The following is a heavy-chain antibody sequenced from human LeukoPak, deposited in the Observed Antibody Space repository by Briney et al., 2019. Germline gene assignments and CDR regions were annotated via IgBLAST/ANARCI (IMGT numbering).Heavy chain of an antibody. CDR2: IHSTSSTI. CDR1: GFTFSSYH. CDR3: ARVVQDVTGADF. J-gene: IGHJ4*02. Sequence: PGRSLRLSCAASGFTFSSYHMNWVRQAPGKGLECISYIHSTSSTIHYADSVKGRFTISRDNAKNSLCLQMNSLRAEDTAVYYCARVVQDVTGADFWGQGTLVTVSS. V-gene: IGHV3-48*01. D-gene: IGHD3-9*01.